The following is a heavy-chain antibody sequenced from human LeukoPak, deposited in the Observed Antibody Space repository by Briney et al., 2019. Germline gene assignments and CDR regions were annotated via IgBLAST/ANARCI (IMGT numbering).Heavy chain of an antibody. CDR2: IFYSGST. D-gene: IGHD3-10*01. Sequence: GSLRLSCAASGFVFSDYYMHWVRQAPGKGLEWIGNIFYSGSTYYGPSLKSRLTISLDTSRNQFSLKLNSVTAADTAVYYCAKSNGYGLIDIWGQGTMVTVSS. CDR1: GFVFSDYY. J-gene: IGHJ3*02. CDR3: AKSNGYGLIDI. V-gene: IGHV4-59*12.